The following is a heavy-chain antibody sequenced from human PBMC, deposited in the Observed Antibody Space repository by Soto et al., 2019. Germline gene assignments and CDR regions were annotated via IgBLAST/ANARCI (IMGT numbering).Heavy chain of an antibody. CDR1: GFTFSSYA. J-gene: IGHJ4*02. CDR3: ARGGYSGYDPDLLMDY. D-gene: IGHD5-12*01. V-gene: IGHV3-30-3*01. Sequence: QVQLVESGGGVVQPGRSLRLSCAASGFTFSSYAMHWVRQAPGKGLEWVAIISYAGSNEYYADSVKGRFTISRDNSKNPLYLQMNSLRPEDTAVYYCARGGYSGYDPDLLMDYWGQGTLVTVSS. CDR2: ISYAGSNE.